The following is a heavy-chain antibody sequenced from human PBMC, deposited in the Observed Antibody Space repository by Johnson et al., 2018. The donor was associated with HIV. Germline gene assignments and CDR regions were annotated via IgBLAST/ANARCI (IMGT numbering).Heavy chain of an antibody. CDR1: GFTLNTYG. CDR2: INWNGGRI. V-gene: IGHV3-20*04. CDR3: AGRAGYWGQWRVQTVDAFDI. D-gene: IGHD6-19*01. J-gene: IGHJ3*02. Sequence: VQLVESGGVVVQPGGSLRLSCAASGFTLNTYGMHWVRQAPGKGLEWVSGINWNGGRIGYADSVKGRFTISRDNAKKSLHLQMNSLRAEDTALYYCAGRAGYWGQWRVQTVDAFDIWGQGAMVTVSS.